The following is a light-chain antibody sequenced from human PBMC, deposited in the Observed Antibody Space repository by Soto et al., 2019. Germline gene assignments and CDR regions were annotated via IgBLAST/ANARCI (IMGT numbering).Light chain of an antibody. CDR1: QSVSSSY. J-gene: IGKJ5*01. CDR2: GAS. CDR3: QQYGSSPRIT. V-gene: IGKV3-20*01. Sequence: EIVLTHSPGTLSLSPVERATLSFSSSQSVSSSYLAWYQQKPGQAPRLLIYGASSRATGIPDRFSGSGSGTDFTLTISRLEPEDFAVYYCQQYGSSPRITFGQGTRLEIK.